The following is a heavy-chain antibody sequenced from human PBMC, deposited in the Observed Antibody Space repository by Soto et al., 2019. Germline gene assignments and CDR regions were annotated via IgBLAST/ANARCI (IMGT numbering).Heavy chain of an antibody. CDR2: FDPENDET. CDR3: TIAAYCSGATCYSGYNWFHP. D-gene: IGHD2-2*01. J-gene: IGHJ5*02. Sequence: ASVKVCCKVSGYTFREVAINWVRQTPGEGLEWIGGFDPENDETSYAQNFQGRVTLTEDTSTDTAYLELSGLRSEDTAIYYCTIAAYCSGATCYSGYNWFHPWGQGSLFTVS. CDR1: GYTFREVA. V-gene: IGHV1-24*01.